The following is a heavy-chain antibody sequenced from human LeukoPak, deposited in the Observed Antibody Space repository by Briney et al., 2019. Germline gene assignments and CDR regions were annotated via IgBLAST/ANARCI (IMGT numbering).Heavy chain of an antibody. CDR3: AKNIRSDFYGSGSQLFDY. CDR2: ISSSSSYI. Sequence: GRSLRLSCAASGFTFSSYRMNWVRQAPGKWLEWVSSISSSSSYIYYADSVKGRFTISRDNSKNTLYLQMNSLRAEDTAVYYCAKNIRSDFYGSGSQLFDYWGQGTLVTVSS. D-gene: IGHD3-10*01. CDR1: GFTFSSYR. J-gene: IGHJ4*02. V-gene: IGHV3-21*01.